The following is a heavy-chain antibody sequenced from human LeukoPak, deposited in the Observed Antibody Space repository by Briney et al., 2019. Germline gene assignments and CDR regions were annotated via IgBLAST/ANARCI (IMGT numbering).Heavy chain of an antibody. J-gene: IGHJ3*02. CDR2: IIPIFGTA. CDR1: GYIFSSYG. Sequence: SVKVSCKTSGYIFSSYGINWVRQAPGQGLEWVGGIIPIFGTANYAQKFQGRVTITADESTSTAYMELSSLRSEDTAVYYCARGVEYYDSSGPDIWGQGTMVTVSS. D-gene: IGHD3-22*01. CDR3: ARGVEYYDSSGPDI. V-gene: IGHV1-69*13.